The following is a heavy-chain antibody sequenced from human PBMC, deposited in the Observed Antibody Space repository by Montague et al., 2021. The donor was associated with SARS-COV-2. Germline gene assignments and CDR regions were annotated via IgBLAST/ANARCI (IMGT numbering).Heavy chain of an antibody. CDR3: AREITVGSSGYEASYFDN. CDR1: GDSVSKNSAA. J-gene: IGHJ4*02. Sequence: CAISGDSVSKNSAAWEWDRQAPSRGVEWLWRTYYRSKWYNNAAVYLKSRININPETSKNQFSLQLNSVTPEDTALYYCAREITVGSSGYEASYFDNWDQGPLVTFPS. V-gene: IGHV6-1*01. D-gene: IGHD5-12*01. CDR2: TYYRSKWYN.